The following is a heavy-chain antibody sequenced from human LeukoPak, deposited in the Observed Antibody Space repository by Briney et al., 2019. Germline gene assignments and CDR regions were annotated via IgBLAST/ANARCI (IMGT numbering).Heavy chain of an antibody. CDR2: ISAYNGNI. D-gene: IGHD2-8*02. CDR1: VYTFTSYG. J-gene: IGHJ4*02. CDR3: TIMTHCTGGTSYSYDH. V-gene: IGHV1-18*01. Sequence: ASVKVSCKTSVYTFTSYGITWVRQAPGKGLEWMGWISAYNGNIDYAQNLQGRVTMTTDTSTSTAYMELRSLRSDDTAVYYCTIMTHCTGGTSYSYDHWGQGTMVAVSS.